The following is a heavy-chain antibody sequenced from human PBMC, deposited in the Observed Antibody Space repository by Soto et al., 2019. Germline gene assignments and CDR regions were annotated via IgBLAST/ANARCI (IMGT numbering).Heavy chain of an antibody. J-gene: IGHJ4*02. CDR3: ARPTAYCGGDCYPGGGFDY. CDR2: IWYDGSNK. D-gene: IGHD2-21*02. Sequence: GGSLRLSCAASGFTFSSYGMHWVRQAPGKGLEWVAVIWYDGSNKYYADSVKGRFTISRDNSKNTLYLQMNSLRAEDTAVYYCARPTAYCGGDCYPGGGFDYWGQGTLVTVSS. CDR1: GFTFSSYG. V-gene: IGHV3-33*01.